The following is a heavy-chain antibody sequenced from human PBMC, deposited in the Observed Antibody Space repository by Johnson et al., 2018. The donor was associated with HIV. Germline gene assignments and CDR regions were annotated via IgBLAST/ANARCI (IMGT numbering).Heavy chain of an antibody. CDR3: SKNSRITYDARSAFDI. CDR2: ISSSGSTI. D-gene: IGHD3-3*01. V-gene: IGHV3-11*01. Sequence: QMLLVESGGGLVKPGGSLRLSCAASGFTFSDYYMSWIRQAPGKGLEWVSYISSSGSTIYYADSVKGRFTISRDNAKNSLYLQMNSLRAEDTAVYYCSKNSRITYDARSAFDIWGQGTMVTVSS. J-gene: IGHJ3*02. CDR1: GFTFSDYY.